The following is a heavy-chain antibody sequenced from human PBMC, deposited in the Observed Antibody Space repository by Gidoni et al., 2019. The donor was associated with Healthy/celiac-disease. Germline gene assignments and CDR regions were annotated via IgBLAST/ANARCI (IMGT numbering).Heavy chain of an antibody. CDR2: IKQDGSEK. V-gene: IGHV3-7*03. CDR1: GFTFSSYW. D-gene: IGHD3-22*01. CDR3: ARDGTYYYDSSGYLFDY. J-gene: IGHJ4*02. Sequence: EVQLVESGGGLVQPGGSLRLSCAASGFTFSSYWMSWVRQAPGKGLEWVANIKQDGSEKYYVDSVKGRFTISRDNAKNSLYLQMNSLRAEDTAVYYCARDGTYYYDSSGYLFDYWGQGTLVTVSS.